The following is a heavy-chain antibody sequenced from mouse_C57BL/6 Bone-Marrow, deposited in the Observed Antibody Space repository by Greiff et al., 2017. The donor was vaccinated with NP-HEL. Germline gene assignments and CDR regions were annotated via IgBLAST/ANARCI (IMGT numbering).Heavy chain of an antibody. CDR1: GFTFSSYG. V-gene: IGHV5-6*01. Sequence: EVQLVESGGDLVKPGGSLKLSCAASGFTFSSYGMSWVRQTPDKRLEWVATISSGGSYTYYPDSVKGRFTISRDNAKNTLYLQMSSLKSEDTAMYYCARQNSRGSSFYWYFDVWGTGTTVTVSS. D-gene: IGHD1-1*01. CDR3: ARQNSRGSSFYWYFDV. J-gene: IGHJ1*03. CDR2: ISSGGSYT.